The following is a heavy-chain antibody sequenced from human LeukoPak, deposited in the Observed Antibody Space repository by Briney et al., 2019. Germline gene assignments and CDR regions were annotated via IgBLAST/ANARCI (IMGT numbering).Heavy chain of an antibody. Sequence: GESLKISCQVSGYIFTNYWIGWVRQMPGKGLESMGIIYPADSDTTYSPSFEGQVTVSADKSIDTVYLQWSSLKASDTATYYCARQSRDGSKTRGYYFDSWGQGALVTVSS. CDR3: ARQSRDGSKTRGYYFDS. J-gene: IGHJ4*02. CDR1: GYIFTNYW. CDR2: IYPADSDT. V-gene: IGHV5-51*01. D-gene: IGHD3-10*01.